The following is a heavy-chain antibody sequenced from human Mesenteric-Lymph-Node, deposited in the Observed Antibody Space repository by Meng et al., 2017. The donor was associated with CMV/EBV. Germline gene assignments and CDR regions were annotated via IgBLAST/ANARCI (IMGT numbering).Heavy chain of an antibody. Sequence: ASVKVSCKASGYTFTDYFLHWVRQAPGQGLEWMGDINPKTGDTNSAQKFQGRVTLTRDTSISTAYMELRSVGSDDTAVYYCTARKNFYVTDSMDVWGQGTTVTVSS. D-gene: IGHD3-10*02. J-gene: IGHJ6*02. CDR1: GYTFTDYF. CDR3: TARKNFYVTDSMDV. V-gene: IGHV1-2*02. CDR2: INPKTGDT.